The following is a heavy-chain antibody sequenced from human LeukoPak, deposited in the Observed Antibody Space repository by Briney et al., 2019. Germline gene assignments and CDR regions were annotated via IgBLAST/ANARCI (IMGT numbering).Heavy chain of an antibody. CDR1: GYTFTDYD. CDR2: INTNSAST. D-gene: IGHD4-17*01. J-gene: IGHJ3*01. CDR3: ARGDFGETNTAFDV. Sequence: ASAKVSCKTSGYTFTDYDVHWVRQAPGQGLEWMGWINTNSASTNYAQRLQGRVTFTRDTSLSIAYMELSSLTSEDAAVYFCARGDFGETNTAFDVWGQGTLVAV. V-gene: IGHV1-8*03.